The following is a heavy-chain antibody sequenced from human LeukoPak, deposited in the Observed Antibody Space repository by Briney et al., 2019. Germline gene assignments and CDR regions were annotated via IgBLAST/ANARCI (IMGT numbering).Heavy chain of an antibody. V-gene: IGHV3-21*01. CDR2: ISSSSSYI. CDR1: GFTFSSSS. J-gene: IGHJ4*02. Sequence: PGRSLRLSCAASGFTFSSSSMNWVRQAPGKGLEWVSSISSSSSYIYYADSVKGRFTISRDNAKNSLYLQMNSLRAEDTAVYYCARDKAVTILFDYWGQGTLVTVSS. CDR3: ARDKAVTILFDY. D-gene: IGHD4-17*01.